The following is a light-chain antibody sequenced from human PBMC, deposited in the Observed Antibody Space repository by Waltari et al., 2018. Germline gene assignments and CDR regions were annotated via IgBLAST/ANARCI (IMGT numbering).Light chain of an antibody. CDR1: QSVLSRSNNKNY. J-gene: IGKJ4*01. CDR2: WAS. Sequence: DIVMTQSPDSLAVSLGERATINCRSSQSVLSRSNNKNYLAWYQRKQGQPPKLLIYWASTRESGVPDRFSGSGSGTDFTLTISSLQAEDVAVYYCQQYYITPLSFGGGTKVEIK. V-gene: IGKV4-1*01. CDR3: QQYYITPLS.